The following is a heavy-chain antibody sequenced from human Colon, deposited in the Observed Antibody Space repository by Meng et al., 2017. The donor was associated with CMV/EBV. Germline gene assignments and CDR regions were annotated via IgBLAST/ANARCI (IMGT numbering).Heavy chain of an antibody. CDR2: ITGSGNT. V-gene: IGHV3-53*01. Sequence: GESLKISCAASGFTVSTNYMNWVRQAPGKGLEWVSVITGSGNTHYADSVKGRFIISRDTSKNTLYLQMNSLRAEDTAVYYCASSYGDIVVVPAAINWGQGTLVTVSS. CDR3: ASSYGDIVVVPAAIN. D-gene: IGHD2-2*02. CDR1: GFTVSTNY. J-gene: IGHJ4*02.